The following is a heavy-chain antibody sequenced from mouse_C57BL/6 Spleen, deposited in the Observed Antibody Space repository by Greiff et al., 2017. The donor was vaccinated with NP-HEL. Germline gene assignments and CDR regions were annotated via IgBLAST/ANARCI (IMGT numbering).Heavy chain of an antibody. CDR2: IYPGDGDT. CDR3: ARLGDYDPYYAMDY. CDR1: GYAFSSYW. J-gene: IGHJ4*01. D-gene: IGHD2-4*01. Sequence: QLQQSGAELVKPGASVKISCKASGYAFSSYWMNWVKQRPGKGLEWIGQIYPGDGDTNYNGTFKGKATLTADKSSSTAYMQLSSLTSEDSAVYFCARLGDYDPYYAMDYWGQGTSVTVSS. V-gene: IGHV1-80*01.